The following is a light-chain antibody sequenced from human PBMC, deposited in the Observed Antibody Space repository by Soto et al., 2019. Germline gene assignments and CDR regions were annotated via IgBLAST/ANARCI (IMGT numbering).Light chain of an antibody. CDR1: SSDIGGYNH. CDR3: TSYAGSDKFVV. J-gene: IGLJ2*01. V-gene: IGLV2-8*01. CDR2: EVT. Sequence: QSALTQPPSASGSPGQSVAISCTGTSSDIGGYNHVSWYQHHPGKAPKLMIYEVTKRPSGVPDRFSGSKSGNTASLTVSGLQAEDEADYYCTSYAGSDKFVVFGGGTKLAVL.